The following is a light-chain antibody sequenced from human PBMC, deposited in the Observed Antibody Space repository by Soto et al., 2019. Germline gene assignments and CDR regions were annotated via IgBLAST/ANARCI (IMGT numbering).Light chain of an antibody. CDR1: QGISSW. CDR3: QQTNSFPLT. Sequence: DIQMTQSPSSVSASFGDRVTIXXRASQGISSWLAWYQQKPGKAPEIXIYAASSLQGGVPSRFSGSGSGTDFTLTSSSLQPEDFATYYCQQTNSFPLTFGGGTKVDIK. V-gene: IGKV1-12*01. J-gene: IGKJ4*01. CDR2: AAS.